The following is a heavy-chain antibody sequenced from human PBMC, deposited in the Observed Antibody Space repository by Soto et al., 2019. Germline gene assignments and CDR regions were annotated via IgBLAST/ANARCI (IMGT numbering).Heavy chain of an antibody. Sequence: ASVKVSCKASGYTFTSYTIHWVRQAPGQRLEWMGWSNTGNGDTKYSQRFQGRVTITRDTSASTAYMELSSLKSEDTAVYYCARADCSSTSCSLGFDPWGQGTLVTVSS. V-gene: IGHV1-3*04. CDR1: GYTFTSYT. CDR2: SNTGNGDT. J-gene: IGHJ5*02. D-gene: IGHD2-2*01. CDR3: ARADCSSTSCSLGFDP.